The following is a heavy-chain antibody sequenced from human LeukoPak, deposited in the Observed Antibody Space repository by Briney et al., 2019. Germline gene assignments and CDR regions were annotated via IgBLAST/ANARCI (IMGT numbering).Heavy chain of an antibody. J-gene: IGHJ4*02. D-gene: IGHD3-9*01. CDR3: AKLDALAQDY. V-gene: IGHV3-23*01. CDR1: GFTFSNSA. CDR2: ISGSDGST. Sequence: GGSLILSCAASGFTFSNSAMSWVRQAPGKGLEWVSAISGSDGSTYYADSVKGRFTISRDNSKNTLYLQMNSLRAEDTAVYYCAKLDALAQDYWGQGTLVTVSS.